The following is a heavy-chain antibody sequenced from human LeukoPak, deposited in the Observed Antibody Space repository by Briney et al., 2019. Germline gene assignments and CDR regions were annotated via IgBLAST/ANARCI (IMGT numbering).Heavy chain of an antibody. CDR1: DASFSSHY. J-gene: IGHJ3*02. CDR2: ISYTGST. V-gene: IGHV4-59*11. D-gene: IGHD4-17*01. Sequence: PSETLSLTCIVSDASFSSHYWTWIRQPPGKGLGWIGYISYTGSTNYNPSLTSRVTISVDTSKNQFSLKLSSVTAADTAVYYCARDPTTVTKGFDIWGQGTMVTVSS. CDR3: ARDPTTVTKGFDI.